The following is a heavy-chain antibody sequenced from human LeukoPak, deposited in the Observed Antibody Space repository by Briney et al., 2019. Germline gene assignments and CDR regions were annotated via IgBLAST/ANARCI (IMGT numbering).Heavy chain of an antibody. CDR2: INHSGST. J-gene: IGHJ4*02. CDR1: GGSFSGYY. D-gene: IGHD6-19*01. CDR3: ARVPLIAVAGIVLSRRMDY. V-gene: IGHV4-34*01. Sequence: KPSETLSLTCAVYGGSFSGYYWSWIRQPPGKGLEWIGEINHSGSTNYNPSLKSRVTISVDTSKNQFSLKLSSVTAADTAVYYCARVPLIAVAGIVLSRRMDYWGQGTLVTVSS.